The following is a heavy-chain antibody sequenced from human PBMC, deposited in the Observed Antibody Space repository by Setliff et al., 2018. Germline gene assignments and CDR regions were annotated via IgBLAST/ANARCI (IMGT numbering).Heavy chain of an antibody. J-gene: IGHJ3*02. D-gene: IGHD3-22*01. V-gene: IGHV1-18*01. Sequence: ASVKVSCKTSGYTSTNYGITWVRQAPGQGLEWLGWISGYNGNTNYAQRVQDRVTMTRDTSTSTVYMDMSSLRSEDTAVYYCARDVFPYHYEGAFDIWGQGTMVTVSS. CDR2: ISGYNGNT. CDR3: ARDVFPYHYEGAFDI. CDR1: GYTSTNYG.